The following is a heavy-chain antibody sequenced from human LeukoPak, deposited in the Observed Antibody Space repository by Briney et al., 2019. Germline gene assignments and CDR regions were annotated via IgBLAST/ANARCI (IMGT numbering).Heavy chain of an antibody. CDR2: ISYDGSNK. V-gene: IGHV3-30*03. CDR3: AREDDMDV. CDR1: GFTFSSYG. Sequence: GGSLRLSRAASGFTFSSYGMHWVRQAPGKGLEWVAVISYDGSNKYYADSVKGRFTISRDNSKNTLYLQMNSPRAEDTAVYYCAREDDMDVWGKGTTVTVSS. J-gene: IGHJ6*03.